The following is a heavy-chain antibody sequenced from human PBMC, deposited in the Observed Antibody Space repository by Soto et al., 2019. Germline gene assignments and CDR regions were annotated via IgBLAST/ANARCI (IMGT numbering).Heavy chain of an antibody. V-gene: IGHV3-72*01. CDR1: GFSFSDYY. Sequence: EVQLVESGGGLVQPGGSLRLSCAASGFSFSDYYINWVRQAPGKGLDWVGRTRNKASSYTTDYAAFVKGRFTISRDDSKNLIYLQMNSLKTEDTAVYYCAREGSSSGPDYEYWGQGTLVTVSS. J-gene: IGHJ4*02. CDR3: AREGSSSGPDYEY. CDR2: TRNKASSYTT. D-gene: IGHD3-22*01.